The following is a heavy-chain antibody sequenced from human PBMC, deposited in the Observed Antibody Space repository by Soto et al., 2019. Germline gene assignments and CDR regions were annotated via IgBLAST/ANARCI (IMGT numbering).Heavy chain of an antibody. V-gene: IGHV3-23*01. CDR2: ISGSGGST. J-gene: IGHJ4*02. CDR3: AKDLPRIAVAGTGDDY. CDR1: GFTFSSYA. D-gene: IGHD6-19*01. Sequence: EVQLLESGGGLVQPGGSLRLSCAASGFTFSSYAMSWVRQAPGKGLEWVSAISGSGGSTYYADSVKGRFTISRDNSKNTLYLQMNSLRAEDTAVYYCAKDLPRIAVAGTGDDYWGQGTLVTVSS.